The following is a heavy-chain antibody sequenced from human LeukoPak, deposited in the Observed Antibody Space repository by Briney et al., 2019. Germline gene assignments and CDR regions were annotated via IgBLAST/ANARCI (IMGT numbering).Heavy chain of an antibody. Sequence: SETLSLTCTVSGGSISSHYWSWIRQPPGKGLEWIGYIYYSGSTYYNPSLKSRVTISVDTSKNQFSLKLTSVTAADTAVYYCARSIQVNWFDPWGQGTLVTVSS. D-gene: IGHD2-21*01. CDR2: IYYSGST. V-gene: IGHV4-59*11. CDR3: ARSIQVNWFDP. CDR1: GGSISSHY. J-gene: IGHJ5*02.